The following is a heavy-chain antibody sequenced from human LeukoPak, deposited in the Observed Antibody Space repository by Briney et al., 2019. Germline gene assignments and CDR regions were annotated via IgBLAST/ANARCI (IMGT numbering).Heavy chain of an antibody. CDR2: IYNSGST. V-gene: IGHV4-30-4*07. CDR3: ARGWGPAYCGGDCHRHFDY. J-gene: IGHJ4*02. D-gene: IGHD2-21*02. CDR1: GGSLSSGGYS. Sequence: SETLSLTCAVSGGSLSSGGYSWNWIRQPPGRGREWLGYIYNSGSTSYIPSPMSRVTMSVDTSKNQFSLKLSSVTAADTAVYYCARGWGPAYCGGDCHRHFDYWGQGSLVTVSS.